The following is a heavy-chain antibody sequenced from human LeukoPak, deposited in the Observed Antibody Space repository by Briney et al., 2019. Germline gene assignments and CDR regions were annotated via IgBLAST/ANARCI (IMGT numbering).Heavy chain of an antibody. CDR2: IYYTGNT. V-gene: IGHV4-59*01. Sequence: PSETLSLTCTVSGGSISSYYCSGVRQPPGKGLEWIGHIYYTGNTNYNPSLESRSTISVDTSQNQCSLRLTSVTAADTAVYFCARATPWLLPGYWGQGTLVTVSS. J-gene: IGHJ4*02. CDR1: GGSISSYY. CDR3: ARATPWLLPGY. D-gene: IGHD3-22*01.